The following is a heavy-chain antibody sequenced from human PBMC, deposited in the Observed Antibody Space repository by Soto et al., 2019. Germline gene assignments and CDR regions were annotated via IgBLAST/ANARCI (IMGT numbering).Heavy chain of an antibody. CDR3: ARDNDRPQLGGNYYYILDV. Sequence: QVQLEQSGAEVKKPGSSVKVSCKASGGTFRTAAVSWVRQAPGQGLEWMGGIMPVFRTPDYAQKFHGRVTSTADESTSTAYMELSGLRSDDTAVYSCARDNDRPQLGGNYYYILDVWGQGTTITVSS. CDR2: IMPVFRTP. J-gene: IGHJ6*02. CDR1: GGTFRTAA. V-gene: IGHV1-69*12. D-gene: IGHD2-8*01.